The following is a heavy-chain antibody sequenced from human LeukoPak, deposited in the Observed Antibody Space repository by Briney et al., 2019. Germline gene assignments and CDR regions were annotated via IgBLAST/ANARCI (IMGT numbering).Heavy chain of an antibody. Sequence: PSGTLSLTCAVSGGSISSSNWWSWVRQPPGKGLEWIGEIYHSGSTNYNPSLKSRVTISVDKSKNQFSLKLSSVTAADTAVYYCVRDRYGDDHDAFDIWGQGTMVTVSS. CDR1: GGSISSSNW. J-gene: IGHJ3*02. V-gene: IGHV4-4*02. CDR3: VRDRYGDDHDAFDI. CDR2: IYHSGST. D-gene: IGHD4-17*01.